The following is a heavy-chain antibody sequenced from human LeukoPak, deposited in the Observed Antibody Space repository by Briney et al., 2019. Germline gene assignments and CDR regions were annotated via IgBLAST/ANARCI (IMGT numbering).Heavy chain of an antibody. J-gene: IGHJ4*02. CDR2: IYHSGST. D-gene: IGHD2-2*02. CDR1: GGSISSSSYY. CDR3: ARAGGYCSSTSCYSWYDY. Sequence: SETLSLTCTVSGGSISSSSYYWSWIRQPPGKGLEWIGSIYHSGSTYYNPSLKSRVTISVDTSKNQFSLKLSSVTAADTAVYYCARAGGYCSSTSCYSWYDYWGQGTLVTVSS. V-gene: IGHV4-39*07.